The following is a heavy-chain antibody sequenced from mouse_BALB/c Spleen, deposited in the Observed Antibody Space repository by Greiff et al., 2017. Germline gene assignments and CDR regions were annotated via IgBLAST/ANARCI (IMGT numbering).Heavy chain of an antibody. V-gene: IGHV1-54*01. Sequence: QVHVKQSGAELVRPGTSVKVSCKASGYAFTNYLIEWVKQRPGQGLEWIGVINPGSGGTNYNEKFKGKATLTADKSSSTAYMQLSSLTSDDSAVYFCARSLLLSRTMDYWGQGTSVTVSS. CDR2: INPGSGGT. CDR1: GYAFTNYL. CDR3: ARSLLLSRTMDY. J-gene: IGHJ4*01. D-gene: IGHD1-1*02.